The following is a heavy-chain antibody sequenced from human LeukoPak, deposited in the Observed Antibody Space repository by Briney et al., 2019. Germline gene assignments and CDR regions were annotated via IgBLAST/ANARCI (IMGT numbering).Heavy chain of an antibody. CDR2: IYYSGST. D-gene: IGHD5-12*01. CDR3: ASSVSGYGDY. V-gene: IGHV4-59*01. Sequence: KPSETLCLPCTVSGGSISRYYWSWVRQPPGKGLEWIGYIYYSGSTNYNPTLKSRVTISVDTSKNQFSLKLSSVTAADTAVYYCASSVSGYGDYWGQGTLVTVSS. J-gene: IGHJ4*02. CDR1: GGSISRYY.